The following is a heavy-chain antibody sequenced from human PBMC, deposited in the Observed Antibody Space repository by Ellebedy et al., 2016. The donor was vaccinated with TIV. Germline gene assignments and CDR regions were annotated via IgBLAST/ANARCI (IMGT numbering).Heavy chain of an antibody. CDR1: GGSISSYY. CDR2: VYSSGST. J-gene: IGHJ4*02. D-gene: IGHD6-19*01. CDR3: ARLTEYTSGWYRH. Sequence: MPSETLSLTCTVSGGSISSYYWGWIRQPPGKGLEWIGSVYSSGSTYYNPSLKSRVTISVDTSKNQFSLKLSSVTAADTAVYYCARLTEYTSGWYRHWGQGTLVTVSS. V-gene: IGHV4-39*01.